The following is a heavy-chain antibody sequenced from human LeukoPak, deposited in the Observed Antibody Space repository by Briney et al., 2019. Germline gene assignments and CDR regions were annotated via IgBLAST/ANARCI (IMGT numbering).Heavy chain of an antibody. Sequence: GASVKVSCKASGGTFSSYAISWVRQAPGQGLEWMGGIIPIFGTANYAQKFQGRVTITADESTSTAYMELSSLRSEDTAVYYCASLYSSSSRLGKSAFDIWGQGTMVTVSS. CDR3: ASLYSSSSRLGKSAFDI. CDR2: IIPIFGTA. CDR1: GGTFSSYA. J-gene: IGHJ3*02. V-gene: IGHV1-69*13. D-gene: IGHD6-6*01.